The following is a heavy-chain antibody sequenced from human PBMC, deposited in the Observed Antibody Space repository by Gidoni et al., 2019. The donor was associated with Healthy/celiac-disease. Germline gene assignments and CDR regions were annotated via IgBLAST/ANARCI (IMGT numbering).Heavy chain of an antibody. D-gene: IGHD6-19*01. CDR2: IYTSGST. Sequence: QVQLQESGPGLVKPSQTLSLTCTVSGGSISSGSYYWSWIRQPAGKGLEWIGRIYTSGSTNYNPSLKSRVTISVDTSKNQFSLKLSSVTAADTAVYYCARVTIAVAGTLYYYYYMDVWGKGTTVTVSS. J-gene: IGHJ6*03. CDR1: GGSISSGSYY. V-gene: IGHV4-61*02. CDR3: ARVTIAVAGTLYYYYYMDV.